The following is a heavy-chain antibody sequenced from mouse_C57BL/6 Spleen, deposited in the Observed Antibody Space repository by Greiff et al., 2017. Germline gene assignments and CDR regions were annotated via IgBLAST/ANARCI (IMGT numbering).Heavy chain of an antibody. CDR3: ARYPSNWDGAMDY. CDR1: GFNIKDYY. D-gene: IGHD4-1*01. Sequence: EVQLQQSGAELVKPGASVKLSCTASGFNIKDYYMHWVKQRTEQGLEWIGRIDPEDGETKYAPKFQGKATITADTSSNTAYLLLSSLTSQDAAVYYCARYPSNWDGAMDYWGQGTSVTVSS. J-gene: IGHJ4*01. CDR2: IDPEDGET. V-gene: IGHV14-2*01.